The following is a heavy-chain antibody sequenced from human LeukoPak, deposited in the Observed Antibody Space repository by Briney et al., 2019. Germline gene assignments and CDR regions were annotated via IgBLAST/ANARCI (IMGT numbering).Heavy chain of an antibody. CDR3: ARVGCSGGSCYRLRYYMDV. CDR2: IYYSGST. Sequence: SETLSLTCNVSGASISNSTYYWGWIRQPPGKGLEWIGSIYYSGSTYCKPSLKSRLTISVDTSKNQFSLNLSSVTAADTALYYCARVGCSGGSCYRLRYYMDVWGKGTTVTVSS. J-gene: IGHJ6*03. V-gene: IGHV4-39*07. D-gene: IGHD2-15*01. CDR1: GASISNSTYY.